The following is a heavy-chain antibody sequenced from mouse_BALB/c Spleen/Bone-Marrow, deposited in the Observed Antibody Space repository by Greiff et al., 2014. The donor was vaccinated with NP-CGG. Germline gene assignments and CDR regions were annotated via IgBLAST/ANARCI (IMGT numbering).Heavy chain of an antibody. V-gene: IGHV4-1*02. CDR3: ARNGYYGWSAN. D-gene: IGHD2-3*01. CDR1: GFDFRRYW. CDR2: INPDSSTI. J-gene: IGHJ3*01. Sequence: EVQLVESGGGLVQPGGSLKLSCAASGFDFRRYWMNWVRQAPRKGLEWIGEINPDSSTINYTPSLKDKFFISRDNAKNTLYLQMSKVRSEDTALYYCARNGYYGWSANWGQGTLVTVSA.